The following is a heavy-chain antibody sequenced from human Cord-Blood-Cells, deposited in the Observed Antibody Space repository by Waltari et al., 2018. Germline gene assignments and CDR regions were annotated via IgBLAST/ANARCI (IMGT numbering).Heavy chain of an antibody. CDR3: ARLLDPGGDSSSWYLFAY. J-gene: IGHJ4*02. Sequence: QVQLVQSGAEVKKPGASVKVSCKASGYTFTSYDINWVRRATGQGLEWMGWMNPNSGNTGYAQKFQGRVTITRNTSISTAYMELSSLRSEDTAVYYCARLLDPGGDSSSWYLFAYWGQGTLVTVSS. CDR2: MNPNSGNT. V-gene: IGHV1-8*03. D-gene: IGHD6-13*01. CDR1: GYTFTSYD.